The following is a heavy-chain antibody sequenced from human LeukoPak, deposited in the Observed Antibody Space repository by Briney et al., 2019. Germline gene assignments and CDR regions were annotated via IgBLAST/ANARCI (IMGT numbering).Heavy chain of an antibody. V-gene: IGHV3-53*01. CDR3: ARDRHGDYGVGY. D-gene: IGHD4-17*01. J-gene: IGHJ4*02. Sequence: GGSLRLSCAASGFTVSSNYMSWVRQAPGKGLEWVSVIYSGGSTYYADSVKGRFTISRDNSKNTLYLQMNSLRAEDTAVYYCARDRHGDYGVGYWGQGTLVTVS. CDR2: IYSGGST. CDR1: GFTVSSNY.